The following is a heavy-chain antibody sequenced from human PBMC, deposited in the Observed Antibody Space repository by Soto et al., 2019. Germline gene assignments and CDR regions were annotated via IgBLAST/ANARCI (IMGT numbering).Heavy chain of an antibody. CDR2: IYYSGST. V-gene: IGHV4-59*01. Sequence: SETLSLTCTVSGGSISSYYWCWIGQPPGKRLEWIGYIYYSGSTNYNPSLKSRVTISVDTSKNQFSLKLSSVTAADTALYYCARVPSSSYHHCNIGTDDAFDIWGQGTMVTVSS. CDR3: ARVPSSSYHHCNIGTDDAFDI. CDR1: GGSISSYY. J-gene: IGHJ3*02. D-gene: IGHD2-15*01.